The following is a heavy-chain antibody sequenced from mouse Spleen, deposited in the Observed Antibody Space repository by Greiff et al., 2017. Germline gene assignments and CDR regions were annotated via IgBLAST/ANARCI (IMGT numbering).Heavy chain of an antibody. V-gene: IGHV1-53*01. CDR3: ARGDSYYGYLFAY. CDR1: GYTFTSYW. D-gene: IGHD2-9*01. Sequence: VQLQQPGTELVKPGASVKLSCKASGYTFTSYWMHWVKQRPGQGLEWIGNINPSNGGTNYNEKFKSKATLTVDKSSSTAYMQLSSLTSEDSAVYYCARGDSYYGYLFAYWGQGTLVTVSA. J-gene: IGHJ3*01. CDR2: INPSNGGT.